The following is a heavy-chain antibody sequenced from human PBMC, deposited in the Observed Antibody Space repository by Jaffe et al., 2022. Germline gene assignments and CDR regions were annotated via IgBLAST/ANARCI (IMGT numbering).Heavy chain of an antibody. Sequence: EVHLVESGGGLVLPGGSLRLACAASGFTFRDHYMDWVRQAPGKGLEWVGRSRNKENSYSTEYAASVKGRFTISRDDSKNSLYLQMNSLKTEDTAVYYCARRGIPANGGDYWGQGTLVTVSS. CDR1: GFTFRDHY. J-gene: IGHJ4*02. V-gene: IGHV3-72*01. CDR3: ARRGIPANGGDY. D-gene: IGHD6-13*01. CDR2: SRNKENSYST.